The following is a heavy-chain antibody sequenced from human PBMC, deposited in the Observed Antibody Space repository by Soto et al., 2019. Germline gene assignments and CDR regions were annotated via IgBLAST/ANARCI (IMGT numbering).Heavy chain of an antibody. CDR1: GGSFSGYY. Sequence: SETLSLTCAVYGGSFSGYYWSWIRQPPGKGLEWIGEINHSGSTNYNPSLKSRVTISVDTSKNQFSLKLSFVTAADTAVYYCARGKVVVVAAKPYYYYGMDVWGQGTTVTVSS. J-gene: IGHJ6*02. CDR3: ARGKVVVVAAKPYYYYGMDV. V-gene: IGHV4-34*01. D-gene: IGHD2-15*01. CDR2: INHSGST.